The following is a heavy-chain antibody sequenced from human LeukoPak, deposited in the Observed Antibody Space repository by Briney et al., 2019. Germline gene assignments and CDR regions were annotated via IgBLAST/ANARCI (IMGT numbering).Heavy chain of an antibody. CDR3: ARARSSYGYGDAFDI. J-gene: IGHJ3*02. D-gene: IGHD5-18*01. V-gene: IGHV3-30*04. CDR1: GFTLSNYA. Sequence: GRSLRLSCAASGFTLSNYAMHWVRQAPGKGLEWVAIISYDGSNKYYADSVKGRFTISRDNSKNTLYLQMNSLRAEDTAVYYCARARSSYGYGDAFDIWGQGTMVTVSS. CDR2: ISYDGSNK.